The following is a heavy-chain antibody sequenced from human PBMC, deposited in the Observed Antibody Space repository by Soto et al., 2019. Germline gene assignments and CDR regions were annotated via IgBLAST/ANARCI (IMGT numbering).Heavy chain of an antibody. CDR1: GVNFNTYS. D-gene: IGHD1-26*01. CDR2: ISTSGGYK. CDR3: AGERSALPGARDAMDV. Sequence: EVRLVESGGGLVKPGGSLRVSCAASGVNFNTYSMNWVRQAPGKGLEWVSFISTSGGYKYYADSVRGRVTISRDNAKKSVYLELNSLTADDTAVYYCAGERSALPGARDAMDVW. J-gene: IGHJ6*03. V-gene: IGHV3-21*02.